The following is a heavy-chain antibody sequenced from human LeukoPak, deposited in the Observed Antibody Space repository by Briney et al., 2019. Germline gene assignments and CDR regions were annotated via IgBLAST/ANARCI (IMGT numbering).Heavy chain of an antibody. CDR3: ARSLGVPAAISWFDP. D-gene: IGHD2-2*01. CDR1: GGSISSSSYY. Sequence: PSETLSLTCTVSGGSISSSSYYWGWIRQPPGKGLEWIGSIYYSGSTYYNPSLKSRVTISVDTSKNQFSLKLSSVTAADTAVYYCARSLGVPAAISWFDPWGQGTLVTVSS. J-gene: IGHJ5*02. V-gene: IGHV4-39*01. CDR2: IYYSGST.